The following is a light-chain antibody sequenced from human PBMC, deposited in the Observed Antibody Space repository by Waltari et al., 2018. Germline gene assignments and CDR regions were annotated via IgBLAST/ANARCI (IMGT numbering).Light chain of an antibody. J-gene: IGLJ2*01. CDR3: AAWDDSLNGVV. V-gene: IGLV1-44*01. Sequence: QSVLTQPPSPSGTPGQRVTISFSGSSSHHGGNIVNWYQQLPGTAPKLLIYSNNQRPSGVPDRFSGSKSGTSASLAISGLQSEDEADYYCAAWDDSLNGVVFGGGTKLTVL. CDR2: SNN. CDR1: SSHHGGNI.